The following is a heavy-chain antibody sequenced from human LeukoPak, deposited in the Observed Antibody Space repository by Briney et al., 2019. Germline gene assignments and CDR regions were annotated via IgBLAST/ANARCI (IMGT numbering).Heavy chain of an antibody. CDR1: GFTFSFYG. D-gene: IGHD2-21*01. CDR3: VRDLVVITMGFLFDY. V-gene: IGHV3-30*03. Sequence: GTSLRLSCAASGFTFSFYGIHWVRQAPGKGLEWVAVISDDGSTKYYSDSVKGRFSISKDSSKNTLYLQMNSLRVEDTAVYYCVRDLVVITMGFLFDYWGQGTLVTVSS. CDR2: ISDDGSTK. J-gene: IGHJ4*02.